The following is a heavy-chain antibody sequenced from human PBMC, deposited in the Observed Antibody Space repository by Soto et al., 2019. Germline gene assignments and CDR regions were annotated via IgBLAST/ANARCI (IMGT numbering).Heavy chain of an antibody. CDR3: ARDLGYNPGHPFDY. V-gene: IGHV3-33*01. CDR2: TWHDETNK. CDR1: GFTFRSYT. J-gene: IGHJ4*02. Sequence: GGSLRLSCAASGFTFRSYTMHWVRQAPGKGLEWVALTWHDETNKYYADSVKGRFTISRDNSRNTLYLQMNSLRAEDTAVYYCARDLGYNPGHPFDYWGQGTQVTVSP. D-gene: IGHD1-20*01.